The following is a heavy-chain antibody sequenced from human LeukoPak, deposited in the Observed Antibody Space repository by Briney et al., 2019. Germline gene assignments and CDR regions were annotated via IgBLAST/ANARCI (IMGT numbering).Heavy chain of an antibody. Sequence: GGSLRLSCAASGISFSSYAMSWVRQAPGKGLEWVSAISGSGGSTYYADSVKGRFTISRDNSKNTLYLQMNSLRAEDTAVYYCAKDRSWFGELCERRIDYWGQGTLVTVSS. J-gene: IGHJ4*02. CDR3: AKDRSWFGELCERRIDY. CDR2: ISGSGGST. D-gene: IGHD3-10*01. CDR1: GISFSSYA. V-gene: IGHV3-23*01.